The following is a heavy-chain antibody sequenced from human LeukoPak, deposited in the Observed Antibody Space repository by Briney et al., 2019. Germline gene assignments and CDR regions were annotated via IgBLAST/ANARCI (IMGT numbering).Heavy chain of an antibody. Sequence: SETLSLTCTVSGGSVSSYYWSWIRQPPGKGLEWIGYIYYSGSGGTNYNPSLKSRVTISVDTSKNQFSLKLSSVTAADTAVYYCARDSSPWGTGEFDPWGQGNLVTVSS. CDR2: IYYSGSGGT. J-gene: IGHJ5*02. CDR3: ARDSSPWGTGEFDP. CDR1: GGSVSSYY. V-gene: IGHV4-59*02. D-gene: IGHD3-16*01.